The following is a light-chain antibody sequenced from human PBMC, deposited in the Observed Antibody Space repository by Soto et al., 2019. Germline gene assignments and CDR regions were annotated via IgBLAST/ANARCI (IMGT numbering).Light chain of an antibody. Sequence: DIQMTQSPSTLSASVGDRVTITCRASQGISSYLAWYQQKPGKAPKVLIYKASNLESGVPSRFSGSGSGTAFSLTISSLQPDDFATYYCQEYKTYSQTFGQGTKVEIK. J-gene: IGKJ1*01. V-gene: IGKV1-5*03. CDR3: QEYKTYSQT. CDR1: QGISSY. CDR2: KAS.